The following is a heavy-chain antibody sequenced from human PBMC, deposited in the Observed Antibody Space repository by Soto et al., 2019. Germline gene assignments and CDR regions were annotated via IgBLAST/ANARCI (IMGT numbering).Heavy chain of an antibody. Sequence: EVQLVESGGGLVQPGGSLRLSCAASGFTVSSNYMSWVRQAPGKGLEWVSVIYSGGSTYYADSVKGRFTISRDNSKITLYLPMNRLRAEATAVYYCARDRIPTGMDVWGQGTTVTVSS. CDR1: GFTVSSNY. J-gene: IGHJ6*02. V-gene: IGHV3-66*01. CDR3: ARDRIPTGMDV. CDR2: IYSGGST.